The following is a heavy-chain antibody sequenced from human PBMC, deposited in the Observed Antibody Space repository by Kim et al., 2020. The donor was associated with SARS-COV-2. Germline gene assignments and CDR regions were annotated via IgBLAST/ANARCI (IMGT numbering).Heavy chain of an antibody. Sequence: ANYAQKFQGRVTITADESTSTAYMELISLRSEDTAVYYCARITGTIVFDYWGQGTLVTVSS. V-gene: IGHV1-69*01. CDR3: ARITGTIVFDY. J-gene: IGHJ4*02. CDR2: A. D-gene: IGHD1-7*01.